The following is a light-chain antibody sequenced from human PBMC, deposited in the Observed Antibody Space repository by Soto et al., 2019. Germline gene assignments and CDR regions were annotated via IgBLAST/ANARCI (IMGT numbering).Light chain of an antibody. CDR3: QQYRSSPPT. Sequence: VLGECPSTLSLSPGERATLSCRASQSVSSSFLAWYQQKPGQPPRLPIYGASIRATGIPDRFSGSGSGTDFTLTISRLEPEDFAAYYCQQYRSSPPTFGPGTKVDIK. J-gene: IGKJ3*01. CDR2: GAS. CDR1: QSVSSSF. V-gene: IGKV3-20*01.